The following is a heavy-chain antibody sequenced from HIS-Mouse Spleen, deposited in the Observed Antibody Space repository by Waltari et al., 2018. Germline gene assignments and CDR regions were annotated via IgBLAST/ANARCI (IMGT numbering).Heavy chain of an antibody. CDR2: IFSNDEK. CDR3: ARTPGGIQLTGDLNWFDP. CDR1: GFSLSNARMG. Sequence: QVTLKESGPVLVKPTETLTLTCTVSGFSLSNARMGVSWIRQPPGQALEWLAHIFSNDEKSYSTSLKSRLTISKDTSKSQVVLTMTNMDPVDTATYYCARTPGGIQLTGDLNWFDPWGQGTLVTVSS. V-gene: IGHV2-26*01. J-gene: IGHJ5*02. D-gene: IGHD7-27*01.